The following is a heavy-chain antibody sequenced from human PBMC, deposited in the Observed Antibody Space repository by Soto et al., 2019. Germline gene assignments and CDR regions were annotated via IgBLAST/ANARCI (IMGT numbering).Heavy chain of an antibody. CDR3: AREGLGSTKGAFDI. V-gene: IGHV3-11*05. Sequence: VQLVESGGGLVKPGGSLRLSCAASGFTFSDYYMTWIRQAPGKGLEWVSYISSSGSYTEYADSVKGRFTISRDNPKNLLYLQMNSLRAEDTAVYYCAREGLGSTKGAFDIWGQGTMVTVSS. CDR1: GFTFSDYY. J-gene: IGHJ3*02. CDR2: ISSSGSYT. D-gene: IGHD1-26*01.